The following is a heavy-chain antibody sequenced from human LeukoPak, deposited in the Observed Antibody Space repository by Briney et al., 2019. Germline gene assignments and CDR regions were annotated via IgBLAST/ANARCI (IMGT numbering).Heavy chain of an antibody. CDR3: ARGDFGYSGSLGGVLGDY. D-gene: IGHD1-26*01. V-gene: IGHV1-18*01. J-gene: IGHJ4*02. CDR2: ISAYNGNT. CDR1: GYTFTSYG. Sequence: ASVKVSCKASGYTFTSYGISWVRQAPGQGLEWMGWISAYNGNTNYAQKLQGRVTVTTDTSTSTAYMELRSLRSDDTAVYYCARGDFGYSGSLGGVLGDYWGQGTLVTVSS.